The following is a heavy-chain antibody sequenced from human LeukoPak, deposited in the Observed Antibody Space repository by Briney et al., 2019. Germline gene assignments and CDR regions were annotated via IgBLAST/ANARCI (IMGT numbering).Heavy chain of an antibody. CDR1: GGSISSGSYY. CDR3: ARGTKGYCSGGSCYSGYFQH. J-gene: IGHJ1*01. D-gene: IGHD2-15*01. V-gene: IGHV4-61*02. CDR2: IYTSGST. Sequence: PSETLSLTCTVSGGSISSGSYYWSWIRQPAGKGLEWIGRIYTSGSTNYNPSLKSRVTISVDTSKNQFSLKLSSVTAADTAVYYCARGTKGYCSGGSCYSGYFQHWGQGTLVTVSS.